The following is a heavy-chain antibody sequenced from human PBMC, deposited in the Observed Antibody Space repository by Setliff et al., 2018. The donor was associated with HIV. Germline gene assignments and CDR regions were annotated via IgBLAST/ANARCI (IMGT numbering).Heavy chain of an antibody. J-gene: IGHJ5*02. V-gene: IGHV1-8*01. CDR3: ARTWGAGVTGYWFEP. D-gene: IGHD3-9*01. CDR1: GYTFTKFD. CDR2: MNPNSGNT. Sequence: VASEKVSCKASGYTFTKFDINWVRQATGQGLEWMGWMNPNSGNTGFAQKFQGRVTTTRNTSISTAYKELRSLRSEDTAVYFCARTWGAGVTGYWFEPWGQGTRVTVSS.